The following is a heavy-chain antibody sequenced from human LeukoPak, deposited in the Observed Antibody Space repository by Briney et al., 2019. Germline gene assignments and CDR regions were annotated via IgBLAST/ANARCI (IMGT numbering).Heavy chain of an antibody. CDR3: ARDDWTL. Sequence: PGGSLRLSCAASGFTFSSYNMNWVRQAPGKGLEWVSYISTSSSTIYYADSVKGRFTISRDNAKNSLYLQMNSLRAEDTAVYYCARDDWTLWGQGTMVTVSS. CDR2: ISTSSSTI. V-gene: IGHV3-48*01. CDR1: GFTFSSYN. J-gene: IGHJ3*01. D-gene: IGHD3-9*01.